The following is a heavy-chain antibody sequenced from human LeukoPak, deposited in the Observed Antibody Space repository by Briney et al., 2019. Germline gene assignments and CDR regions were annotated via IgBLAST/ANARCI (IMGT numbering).Heavy chain of an antibody. CDR2: ISSSNTYI. J-gene: IGHJ3*02. D-gene: IGHD3-10*01. CDR3: ARGDGATPPDVFDI. V-gene: IGHV3-21*01. Sequence: GGSLRLSCAASGFTFSSYSMNWVRQAPGKGLQWVSSISSSNTYIYYADSVKGRFTISRDNAKNSLYLQLNSLRGEDTAVYYCARGDGATPPDVFDIWGQGTMVTVSS. CDR1: GFTFSSYS.